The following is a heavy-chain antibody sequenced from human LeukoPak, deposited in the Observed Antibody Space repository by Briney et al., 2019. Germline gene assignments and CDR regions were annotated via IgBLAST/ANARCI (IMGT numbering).Heavy chain of an antibody. D-gene: IGHD4-23*01. Sequence: SETLSLTCTVSGGSISSYYWSWIRQPPGKGLEWIGYVYYSGTTNYNPSLKSRVIISVDTSKNQFSLKLSPVIATDTAVYYCARVGVDYSGNIIKYYFDYWGQGTLVTVSS. CDR2: VYYSGTT. J-gene: IGHJ4*02. CDR1: GGSISSYY. CDR3: ARVGVDYSGNIIKYYFDY. V-gene: IGHV4-59*01.